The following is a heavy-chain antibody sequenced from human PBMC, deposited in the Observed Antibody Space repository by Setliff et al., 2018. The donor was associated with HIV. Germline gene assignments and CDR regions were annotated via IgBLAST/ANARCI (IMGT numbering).Heavy chain of an antibody. Sequence: PSETLSLTCSVSGGSTRSGGYNWSWIRQHPGKGLEWIGYTYDSGTTDHHPSLEGRVTIPLDTSKSHFSLSLTSVTAADTAVSYCARGRYYYYDMDVWGKGTTVTVSS. V-gene: IGHV4-31*03. CDR2: TYDSGTT. CDR3: ARGRYYYYDMDV. CDR1: GGSTRSGGYN. J-gene: IGHJ6*03.